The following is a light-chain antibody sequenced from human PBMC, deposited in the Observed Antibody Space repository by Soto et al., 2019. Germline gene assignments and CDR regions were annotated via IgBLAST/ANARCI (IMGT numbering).Light chain of an antibody. CDR3: QQGYSTPWT. V-gene: IGKV1-39*01. Sequence: DIQMTHATSSLSASVADRVTITCRASQSISTYLHWYQQKAGKAPHLLIYAASNLQSGVPSRFSGSGSGTDFTLTINSLQPEDFATYYCQQGYSTPWTFGQGTKVDIK. CDR1: QSISTY. J-gene: IGKJ1*01. CDR2: AAS.